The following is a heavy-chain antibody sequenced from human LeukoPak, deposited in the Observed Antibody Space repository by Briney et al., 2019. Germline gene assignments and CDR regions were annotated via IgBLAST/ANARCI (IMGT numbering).Heavy chain of an antibody. CDR2: INPNSGGT. CDR3: ATLRRSGWYIGD. Sequence: ASVKVSCKASGYTFTGYYIHWVRQAPGQGLEWVGWINPNSGGTNYAEKFQGRVTMTRDTSMTTAYMELSSLRSDDTAMYYCATLRRSGWYIGDWGQGTLVTVSS. J-gene: IGHJ4*02. V-gene: IGHV1-2*02. CDR1: GYTFTGYY. D-gene: IGHD6-19*01.